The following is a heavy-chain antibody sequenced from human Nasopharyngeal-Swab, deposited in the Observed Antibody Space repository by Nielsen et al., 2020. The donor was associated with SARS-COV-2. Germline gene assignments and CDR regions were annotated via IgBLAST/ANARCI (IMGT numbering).Heavy chain of an antibody. CDR3: GRDDLEWELTPYYGMDD. J-gene: IGHJ6*02. CDR2: IWYDGSNK. Sequence: SLRLSCAASGFTFSSYGMHWVRPAPGKGMEWVAVIWYDGSNKYYADSVKGRFNISRDNFKNTLYLQMNSLRAEDTAVYYCGRDDLEWELTPYYGMDDWGQGTTVTVSS. D-gene: IGHD1-26*01. CDR1: GFTFSSYG. V-gene: IGHV3-33*08.